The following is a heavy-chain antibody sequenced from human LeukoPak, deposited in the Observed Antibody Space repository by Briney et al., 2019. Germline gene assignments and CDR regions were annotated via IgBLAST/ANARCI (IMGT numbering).Heavy chain of an antibody. D-gene: IGHD3-3*01. CDR2: ISYDGSNK. Sequence: GRSLRLSCAASGFTFSSYAMHWVRQAPGKGLEWVAVISYDGSNKYYADSVKGRFTISRDSSKNTLYLQMNSLKTEDTAVYYCTTDRLYDFWSGYFNMDVWGKGTTVTVSS. CDR1: GFTFSSYA. V-gene: IGHV3-30-3*01. J-gene: IGHJ6*03. CDR3: TTDRLYDFWSGYFNMDV.